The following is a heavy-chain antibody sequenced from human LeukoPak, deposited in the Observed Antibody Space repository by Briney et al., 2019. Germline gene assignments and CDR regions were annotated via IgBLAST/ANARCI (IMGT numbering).Heavy chain of an antibody. V-gene: IGHV1-8*01. CDR2: MNPNSGNT. D-gene: IGHD3-10*01. Sequence: ASVKVSCKASGYTFTSYDINWVRQATGQGLEWMGWMNPNSGNTGYAQKFQGRVTMTRTTSISTAYMELSSLRSEDTAVYYCARGRGFGELCLIQHWGQGTLVTVSS. CDR1: GYTFTSYD. J-gene: IGHJ1*01. CDR3: ARGRGFGELCLIQH.